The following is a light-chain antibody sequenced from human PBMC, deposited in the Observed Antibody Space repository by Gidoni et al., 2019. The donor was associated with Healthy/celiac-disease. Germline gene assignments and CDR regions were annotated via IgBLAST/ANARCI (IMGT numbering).Light chain of an antibody. V-gene: IGKV1-33*01. J-gene: IGKJ4*01. CDR2: DAS. Sequence: IQMTQSPSSLSASVGDRVTITCQASQDISNYLKWYQQKPGKPPKLLIYDASNLETGVPSRFSGSGSGTDFTFTISSLQPEDIATYDCQQYDNLPLTFGGGTKVGIK. CDR1: QDISNY. CDR3: QQYDNLPLT.